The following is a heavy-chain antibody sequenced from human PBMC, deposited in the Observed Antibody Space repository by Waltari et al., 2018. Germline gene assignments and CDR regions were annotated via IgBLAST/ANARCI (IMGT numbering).Heavy chain of an antibody. V-gene: IGHV3-30-3*01. CDR3: ASLLTGGYCSSTSCPPEAP. CDR2: ISYDGSNK. J-gene: IGHJ4*02. CDR1: GFTFSSYA. Sequence: QVQLVESGGGVVQPGRSLRLSCAASGFTFSSYAMHWVRQAPGKGLEWVAGISYDGSNKDYADSGKGRFTISRENAKNTLYLQMNSLRAEDTAVYYCASLLTGGYCSSTSCPPEAPWGQGTLVTVSS. D-gene: IGHD2-2*01.